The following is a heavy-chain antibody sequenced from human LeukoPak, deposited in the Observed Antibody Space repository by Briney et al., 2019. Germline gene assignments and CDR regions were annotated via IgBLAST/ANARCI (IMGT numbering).Heavy chain of an antibody. CDR2: IYPGDSDT. V-gene: IGHV5-51*01. CDR3: ARGKGRDGGNSAYFQH. Sequence: GESLKISCKGSGYSFTSYWIGWVRQMPGKGLEWMGIIYPGDSDTRYSPSFQGQVTISADKSISTAYLQWSSLKASDTAMYYCARGKGRDGGNSAYFQHWGQGTLATVSS. CDR1: GYSFTSYW. D-gene: IGHD4-23*01. J-gene: IGHJ1*01.